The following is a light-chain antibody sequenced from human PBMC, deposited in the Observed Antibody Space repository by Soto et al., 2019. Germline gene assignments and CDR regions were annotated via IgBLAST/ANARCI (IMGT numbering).Light chain of an antibody. CDR3: SSYTSSSTV. J-gene: IGLJ2*01. V-gene: IGLV2-14*01. CDR1: SSDVGGYNY. CDR2: DVS. Sequence: QSALTQPASVSGSPGQSITISCTGISSDVGGYNYVSWYQQHPGKAPKLMIYDVSNRPSGVSNRFSGSKSGNTASLTISGLQPEDEADYYCSSYTSSSTVFGGGTKVTVL.